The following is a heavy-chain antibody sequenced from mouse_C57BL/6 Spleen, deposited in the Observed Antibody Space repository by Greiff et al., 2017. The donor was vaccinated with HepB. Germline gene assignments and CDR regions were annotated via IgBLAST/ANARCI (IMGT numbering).Heavy chain of an antibody. CDR2: IYPGDGDT. Sequence: VQLVESGPELVKPGASVKISCKASGYAFSSSWMNWVKQRPGKGLEWIGRIYPGDGDTNNNGKFKGKATLTTDKASSTAYMQLSSLTSEDSAVYFCASGYDSYYFDYWGQGTTLTVSS. V-gene: IGHV1-82*01. D-gene: IGHD2-12*01. CDR3: ASGYDSYYFDY. J-gene: IGHJ2*01. CDR1: GYAFSSSW.